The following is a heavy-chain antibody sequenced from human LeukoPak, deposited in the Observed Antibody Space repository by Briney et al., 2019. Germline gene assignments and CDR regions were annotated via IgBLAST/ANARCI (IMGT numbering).Heavy chain of an antibody. J-gene: IGHJ4*02. Sequence: GGSLRLSCLTSGFTFSSYSMNWVRQAPGKGLEWVSSTSSRSTYISYAVSVKGRFTISRDNAKNSLYLQMNSLRAEDTAVYYCARDLGSAGATFDYWGQGTLVTVSS. CDR3: ARDLGSAGATFDY. CDR2: TSSRSTYI. CDR1: GFTFSSYS. V-gene: IGHV3-21*01. D-gene: IGHD2-8*02.